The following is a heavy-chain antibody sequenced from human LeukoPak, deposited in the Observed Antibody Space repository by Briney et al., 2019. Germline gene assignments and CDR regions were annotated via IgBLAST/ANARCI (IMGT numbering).Heavy chain of an antibody. V-gene: IGHV3-30*18. J-gene: IGHJ6*02. CDR1: GFTFSTYG. CDR3: AKDLSPRLAMDV. D-gene: IGHD3-9*01. CDR2: ISYDGRDK. Sequence: PGGSLRLSCAASGFTFSTYGMHWVRQAPGKGLEWVAVISYDGRDKYYADSVKGRLIISRDNSKNTLYLQMNTLRAEDTAVYYCAKDLSPRLAMDVWGQGTTVTVSS.